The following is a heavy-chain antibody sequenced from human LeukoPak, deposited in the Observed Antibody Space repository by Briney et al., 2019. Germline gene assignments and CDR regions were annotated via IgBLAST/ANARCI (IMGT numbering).Heavy chain of an antibody. CDR2: ISYDGSNK. Sequence: GRSLRLSCAASGFTFSSYAMHWVRQAPGKGLEWVAVISYDGSNKYYADSVKGRFTISRDNSMNTLYLQMNSLRAEDTAVYYCARDGAVVVPAAISGLMDVWGQGTTVTVSS. J-gene: IGHJ6*02. V-gene: IGHV3-30-3*01. CDR1: GFTFSSYA. D-gene: IGHD2-2*01. CDR3: ARDGAVVVPAAISGLMDV.